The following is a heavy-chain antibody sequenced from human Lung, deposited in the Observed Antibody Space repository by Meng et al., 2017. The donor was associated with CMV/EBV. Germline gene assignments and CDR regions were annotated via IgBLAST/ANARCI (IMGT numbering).Heavy chain of an antibody. CDR1: GFTFSSYE. J-gene: IGHJ4*02. V-gene: IGHV3-48*03. D-gene: IGHD5-24*01. Sequence: GESLKISCAVSGFTFSSYEMNWVRQAPGKGLEWVSYISTGGSTRYYADSVKGRFTVMGDNAKNSLFLQMNSLSAEDTAVYYCARLEMATTALDYWGQGALVTVSS. CDR3: ARLEMATTALDY. CDR2: ISTGGSTR.